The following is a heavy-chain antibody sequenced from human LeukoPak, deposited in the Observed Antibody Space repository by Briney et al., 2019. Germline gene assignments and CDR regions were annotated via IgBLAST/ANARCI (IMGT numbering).Heavy chain of an antibody. CDR3: AKDETGGTDDY. CDR2: ISHDGNNE. V-gene: IGHV3-30*04. CDR1: GFTFNDYA. D-gene: IGHD2-8*02. J-gene: IGHJ4*02. Sequence: GGSLRLSCAASGFTFNDYALHWVRQAPGKGLEWVAVISHDGNNEHYAQSVKGRFTISRDTSKNTLYLHMSSLRAEDTAVYYCAKDETGGTDDYWGQGTLVTVSS.